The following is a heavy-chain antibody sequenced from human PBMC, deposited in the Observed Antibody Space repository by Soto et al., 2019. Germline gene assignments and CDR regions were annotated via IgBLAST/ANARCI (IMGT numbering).Heavy chain of an antibody. CDR2: ILPLSGTT. J-gene: IGHJ6*02. D-gene: IGHD3-16*02. Sequence: QLQLVQSGAEVRKPGSSVKVSCKASGGTFSAYAISWVRQAPGQGLEWMGGILPLSGTTNYTQRFQGRVTIRATTATSRADMQLRRLRSVILAGDFGERPTPPMCYDSVWGDYRRGGMDVWGQGTTVTVSS. V-gene: IGHV1-69*06. CDR3: ERPTPPMCYDSVWGDYRRGGMDV. CDR1: GGTFSAYA.